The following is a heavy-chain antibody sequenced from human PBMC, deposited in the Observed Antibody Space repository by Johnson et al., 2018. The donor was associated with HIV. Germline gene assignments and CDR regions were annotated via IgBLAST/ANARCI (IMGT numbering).Heavy chain of an antibody. D-gene: IGHD2-2*01. CDR1: GFTFSSYA. V-gene: IGHV3-30-3*01. CDR2: ISYDGSNK. J-gene: IGHJ3*02. Sequence: QVQLVESGGGVVQPGRSLRLSCAASGFTFSSYAMHWVRQAPGKGLEWVAVISYDGSNKYYADSVKGRFTISRDNAKNSLYLQMNSLRAEDTALYYCAKDTRYCNSATCYGAFDMWGQGTMVTVSS. CDR3: AKDTRYCNSATCYGAFDM.